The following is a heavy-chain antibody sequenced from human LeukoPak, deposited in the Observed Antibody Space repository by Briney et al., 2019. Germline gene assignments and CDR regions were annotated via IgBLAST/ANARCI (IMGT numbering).Heavy chain of an antibody. CDR1: GFTFSSYA. Sequence: TGGSLRLSCAASGFTFSSYAMHWVRQAPGKGLEWVAVISYDGNNKYYADSVKGRFTISRDNSKNTLYLQMNSLRAEDTAVYYCASAQGGGAFDIWGQGTMVTVSS. CDR3: ASAQGGGAFDI. V-gene: IGHV3-30-3*01. CDR2: ISYDGNNK. D-gene: IGHD3-16*01. J-gene: IGHJ3*02.